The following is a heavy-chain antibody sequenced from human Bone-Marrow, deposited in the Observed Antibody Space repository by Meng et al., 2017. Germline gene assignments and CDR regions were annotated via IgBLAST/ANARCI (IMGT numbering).Heavy chain of an antibody. J-gene: IGHJ4*02. CDR3: ARFTPFDY. V-gene: IGHV3-74*01. CDR1: GFTFRSYW. CDR2: INTDGSST. Sequence: EVHLVESGGALVQTGGSLRLSCTASGFTFRSYWMHWVRQAPGKGPVWVSRINTDGSSTDYADSVKGRFTISRDNAKNTLYLQMNSLRAEDTAMYYCARFTPFDYWGQGTLVTVSS.